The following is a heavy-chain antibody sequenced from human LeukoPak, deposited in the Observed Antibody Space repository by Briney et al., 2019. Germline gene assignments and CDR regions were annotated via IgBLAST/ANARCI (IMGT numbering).Heavy chain of an antibody. CDR3: AREFWENYYYYMDV. J-gene: IGHJ6*03. V-gene: IGHV3-23*01. Sequence: GGSLRLSCAASGFTFSSYGMSWVRQAPGKGLEWVSAISGSGGSTYYADSVKGRFTISRDNSKNTLYLQMNSLRAGDTAVYYCAREFWENYYYYMDVWGKGTTVTISS. CDR2: ISGSGGST. D-gene: IGHD3-3*01. CDR1: GFTFSSYG.